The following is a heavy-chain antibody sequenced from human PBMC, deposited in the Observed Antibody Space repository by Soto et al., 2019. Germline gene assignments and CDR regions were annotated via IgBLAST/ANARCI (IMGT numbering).Heavy chain of an antibody. V-gene: IGHV3-33*01. CDR2: IWYDGSNK. CDR3: ARDSRRAAAKLHYFDY. D-gene: IGHD6-13*01. Sequence: QVQLVESGGGVVQPGRSLRLSCAASGFTFSSYGMHWVRQAPGKGLEWVAVIWYDGSNKYYADSVKGRFTISRDNSKNTLYLQMNSLRAEDTAVYYCARDSRRAAAKLHYFDYWGQGTLVTVSS. CDR1: GFTFSSYG. J-gene: IGHJ4*02.